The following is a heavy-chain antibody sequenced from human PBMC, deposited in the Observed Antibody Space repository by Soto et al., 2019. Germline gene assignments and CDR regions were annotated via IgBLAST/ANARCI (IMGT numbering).Heavy chain of an antibody. CDR2: ISSSSSTI. CDR1: GFTFSSYS. V-gene: IGHV3-48*02. J-gene: IGHJ3*02. CDR3: ARSNLGGSKSRFSWELLPTAFDI. Sequence: GGSLRLSCAASGFTFSSYSMNWVRQAPGKGLEWVSYISSSSSTIYYADSVKGRFTISRDNAKNSLYLQMNSLRDEDTAVYYCARSNLGGSKSRFSWELLPTAFDIWGQGTMVTVSS. D-gene: IGHD1-26*01.